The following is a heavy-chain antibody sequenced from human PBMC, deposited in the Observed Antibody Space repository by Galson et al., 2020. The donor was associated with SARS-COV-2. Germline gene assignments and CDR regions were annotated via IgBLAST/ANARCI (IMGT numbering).Heavy chain of an antibody. CDR3: ARGFLEFSYYYGMDV. V-gene: IGHV1-2*02. CDR2: INPNSGGT. J-gene: IGHJ6*02. D-gene: IGHD3-3*01. CDR1: GYTFTGYY. Sequence: ASVKVSCKASGYTFTGYYMHWVRQAPGQGLEWMGWINPNSGGTNYAQKFQGRVTMTRDTSISTAYMELSRLRSDDTAVYYCARGFLEFSYYYGMDVWGQGTTVTVSS.